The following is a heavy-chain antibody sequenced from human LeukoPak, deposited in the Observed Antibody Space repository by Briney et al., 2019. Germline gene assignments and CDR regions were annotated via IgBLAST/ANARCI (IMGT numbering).Heavy chain of an antibody. Sequence: LGTLSLTCTVSVGSIRSSSYYGGWVRQPRGKGLEWLVCIYDGGSTYYNPSRKSRVTISVDTSKNQCSLKLSSVTGADTAVYYCARQMGYFDILTPPVYWGQGTLVTVSS. CDR1: VGSIRSSSYY. CDR2: IYDGGST. V-gene: IGHV4-39*01. CDR3: ARQMGYFDILTPPVY. J-gene: IGHJ4*02. D-gene: IGHD3-9*01.